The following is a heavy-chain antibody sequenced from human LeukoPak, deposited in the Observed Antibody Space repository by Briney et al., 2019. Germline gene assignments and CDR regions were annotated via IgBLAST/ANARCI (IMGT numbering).Heavy chain of an antibody. J-gene: IGHJ5*02. CDR2: IWYDGSNK. D-gene: IGHD6-13*01. CDR1: GFTFSSYG. V-gene: IGHV3-33*01. CDR3: ARGVSAAGIHWFDP. Sequence: GRSLRLSCAASGFTFSSYGMHWVRQAPGTGLEWVALIWYDGSNKYYADSVKGRFTISRDNAKKSLYLQMNSLRAEDTAVYYCARGVSAAGIHWFDPWGQGTLVTVSS.